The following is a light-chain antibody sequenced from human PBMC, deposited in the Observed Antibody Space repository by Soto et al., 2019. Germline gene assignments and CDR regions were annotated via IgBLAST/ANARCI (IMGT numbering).Light chain of an antibody. J-gene: IGLJ2*01. V-gene: IGLV1-40*01. CDR1: SSNIGAGYD. CDR3: QSYDSSLSGSLV. CDR2: GNS. Sequence: QSVLTQPPSVSGAPGQRVTISCTGSSSNIGAGYDVHWYQQLPGTAPKLLIYGNSNRPSGVPDRFSGSKSGTSASLAITGLQAEDEAEYYCQSYDSSLSGSLVFGGGTKLTVL.